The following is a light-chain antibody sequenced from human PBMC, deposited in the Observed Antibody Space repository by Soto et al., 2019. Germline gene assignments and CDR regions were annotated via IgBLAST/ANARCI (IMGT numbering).Light chain of an antibody. CDR1: SSDVGGYNY. J-gene: IGLJ3*02. CDR2: EVT. Sequence: QSALTQPASVSGSPEQSITISCTGTSSDVGGYNYVSWYQQFPGKAPKVIIYEVTNRPSGVSNRFSGSKSGNTASLTISGLQAEDEADYHCTSYTSRGTLLFGGGTQLTVL. CDR3: TSYTSRGTLL. V-gene: IGLV2-14*01.